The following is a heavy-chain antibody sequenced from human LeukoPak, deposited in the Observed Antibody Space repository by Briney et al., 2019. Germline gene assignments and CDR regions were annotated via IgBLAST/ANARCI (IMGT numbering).Heavy chain of an antibody. CDR2: IKQDGSEK. CDR3: ARTGRYSSSWYPDY. D-gene: IGHD6-13*01. J-gene: IGHJ4*02. V-gene: IGHV3-7*01. CDR1: GFTFGSYW. Sequence: GGSLRLSCAASGFTFGSYWMSWVRQAPGKGLEWVANIKQDGSEKYYVDSVKGRFTISRDNAKNSLYLQMNSLRAEDTAVYYCARTGRYSSSWYPDYWGQGTLVTVSS.